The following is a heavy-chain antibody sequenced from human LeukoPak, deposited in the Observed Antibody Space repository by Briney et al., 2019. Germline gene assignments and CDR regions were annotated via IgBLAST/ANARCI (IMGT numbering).Heavy chain of an antibody. J-gene: IGHJ4*02. CDR3: AREGGGEARPFDY. V-gene: IGHV1-3*01. CDR1: GYTFTSYA. Sequence: GASVKVSCKASGYTFTSYAMHWVRQAPGQRLEWMGWINAGNGNTKYSQKFQGRVTITRDTSASTAYMELSSLRSEDTAVYYCAREGGGEARPFDYWGQGTLVTVSS. CDR2: INAGNGNT. D-gene: IGHD3-16*01.